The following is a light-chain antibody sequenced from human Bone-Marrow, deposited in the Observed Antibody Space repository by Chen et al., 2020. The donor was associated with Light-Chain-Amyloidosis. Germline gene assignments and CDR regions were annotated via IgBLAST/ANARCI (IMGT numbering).Light chain of an antibody. Sequence: DIVCIQTPLSLPVTPGQAASNACKPSQSLLQSNGNTYLYWYLQKPGQPPQLLIYEVSNRFSGVPDRFSGSGSGTDFTLTISRVEAEDVGVYYCMQYIQLPYTFGQGTKLEIK. CDR1: QSLLQSNGNTY. CDR2: EVS. J-gene: IGKJ2*01. CDR3: MQYIQLPYT. V-gene: IGKV2D-29*01.